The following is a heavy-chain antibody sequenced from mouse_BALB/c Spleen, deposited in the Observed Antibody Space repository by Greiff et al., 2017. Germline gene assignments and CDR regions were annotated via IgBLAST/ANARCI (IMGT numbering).Heavy chain of an antibody. D-gene: IGHD1-1*02. CDR3: ARQGSVYYYAMDY. CDR2: ISSGGSYT. CDR1: GFTFSSYG. J-gene: IGHJ4*01. V-gene: IGHV5-6*02. Sequence: EVKLVESGGDLVKPGGSLKLSCAASGFTFSSYGMSWVRQTPDKRLEWVATISSGGSYTYYPDSVKGRFTISRDNAKNTLYLQMSSLKSEDTAMYYCARQGSVYYYAMDYWGQGTSVTVSS.